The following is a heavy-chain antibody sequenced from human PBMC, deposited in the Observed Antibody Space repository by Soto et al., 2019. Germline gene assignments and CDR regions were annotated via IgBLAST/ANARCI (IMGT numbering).Heavy chain of an antibody. J-gene: IGHJ5*01. CDR2: IKQDGSEK. D-gene: IGHD1-1*01. CDR3: TTLSSTGPTWFDY. Sequence: VGSLRLSCIVSGFMFSNHWMSWVRQAPGKGLEWVANIKQDGSEKYYVDPVKGRFTISRDNAKNSLYLQMNSLRADDTAVYYCTTLSSTGPTWFDYWGQGTLVTVSS. V-gene: IGHV3-7*03. CDR1: GFMFSNHW.